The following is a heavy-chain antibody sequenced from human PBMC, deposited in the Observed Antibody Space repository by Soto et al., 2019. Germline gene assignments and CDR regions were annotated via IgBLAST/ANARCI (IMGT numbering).Heavy chain of an antibody. CDR2: VWYDGTNE. CDR3: ARDSNRPPAAIYLYFYYMDV. J-gene: IGHJ6*03. V-gene: IGHV3-33*01. Sequence: PGGSPRLSCAASGFTFGTYGIHWVGQAPGRGLEWVAGVWYDGTNENYADSVKGRFTISRDNSKNTVFLVMNSLRAEDTSVYYCARDSNRPPAAIYLYFYYMDVWGKGTTVTVSS. D-gene: IGHD2-2*01. CDR1: GFTFGTYG.